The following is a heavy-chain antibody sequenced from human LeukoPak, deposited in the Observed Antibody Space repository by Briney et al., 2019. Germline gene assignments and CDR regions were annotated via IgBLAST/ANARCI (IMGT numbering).Heavy chain of an antibody. J-gene: IGHJ4*02. CDR2: ISTSGSTI. CDR1: GFTFSNYA. D-gene: IGHD3-3*01. CDR3: ASKSKYYDFWSGFRPASFDY. Sequence: GGSLRLSCATSGFTFSNYAMSWVRQAPGKGLEWVSAISTSGSTIYYADSVKGRFTISRDNAKNSLYLQMNSLRAEDTAVYYCASKSKYYDFWSGFRPASFDYWGQGTLVTVSS. V-gene: IGHV3-48*03.